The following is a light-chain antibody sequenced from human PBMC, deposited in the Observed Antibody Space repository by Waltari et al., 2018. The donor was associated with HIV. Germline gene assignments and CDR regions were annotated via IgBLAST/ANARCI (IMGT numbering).Light chain of an antibody. J-gene: IGLJ1*01. V-gene: IGLV2-8*01. CDR3: HSYDTSLGGFYV. Sequence: QSALTQPPSASGSPGQSVTVSCSGTSSDIGGYDYVSWYQSHPGKAPKLILYEVTKRPAGVPDRFSGSKSGNTASLAVSGLQADDEAYYYCHSYDTSLGGFYVFGTGTKITV. CDR1: SSDIGGYDY. CDR2: EVT.